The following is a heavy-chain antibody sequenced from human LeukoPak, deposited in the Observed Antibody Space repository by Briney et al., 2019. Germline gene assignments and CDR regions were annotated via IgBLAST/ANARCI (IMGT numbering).Heavy chain of an antibody. Sequence: GGSLRLSCAASGFTFSSYAMSWVRQAPGKGLEWVSAISGSGGSTYYADSVKGRFTISRDNSKNTLYLQMNSLRAEDTAVYYCARDSQYCSGGSCYSFDPWGQGTLVTVSS. D-gene: IGHD2-15*01. CDR3: ARDSQYCSGGSCYSFDP. J-gene: IGHJ5*02. CDR1: GFTFSSYA. V-gene: IGHV3-23*01. CDR2: ISGSGGST.